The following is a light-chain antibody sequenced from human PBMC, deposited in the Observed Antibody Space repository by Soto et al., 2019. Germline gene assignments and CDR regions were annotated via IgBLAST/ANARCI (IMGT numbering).Light chain of an antibody. CDR1: QPITTIS. Sequence: EIVLTQSPGTLSLSTGERGTLYCRAGQPITTISLAWYQQRPGQAPRLLIYGTCTRASGPPDRFSGSGSGTDFGRAITRLELEDYAVYSVQRYGSSPLRVGGRAKVDLK. J-gene: IGKJ4*01. CDR2: GTC. V-gene: IGKV3-20*01. CDR3: QRYGSSPLR.